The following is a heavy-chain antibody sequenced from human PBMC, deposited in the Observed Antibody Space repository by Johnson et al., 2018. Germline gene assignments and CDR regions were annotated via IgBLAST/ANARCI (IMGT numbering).Heavy chain of an antibody. D-gene: IGHD6-19*01. CDR3: AKGHSRGGVGDFDYYYYMDV. CDR1: GFTFNTYW. CDR2: INSDGSST. V-gene: IGHV3-74*02. J-gene: IGHJ6*03. Sequence: VQLVQSGGGLVQPGGSLRLSCAASGFTFNTYWMHWVRQAPGKGLVWVSHINSDGSSTTYADSVKGRFTISRDNSQNTLYLQMDSLRAEATAVYYCAKGHSRGGVGDFDYYYYMDVWGKGTTVTVSS.